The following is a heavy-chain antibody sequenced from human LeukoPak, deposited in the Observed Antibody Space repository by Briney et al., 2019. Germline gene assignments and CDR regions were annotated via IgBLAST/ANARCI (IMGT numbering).Heavy chain of an antibody. J-gene: IGHJ4*02. D-gene: IGHD4-17*01. Sequence: PSETLSLTCSVSGGSISSTGHYWGWIRQSPEKGLDWIGSIYSNGNTYYNPSVKSRVTMSVDTSKNQFSLKLTSMTAAETAVYYCARSATVTKGYFDYWGQGALVTVSS. V-gene: IGHV4-39*07. CDR2: IYSNGNT. CDR1: GGSISSTGHY. CDR3: ARSATVTKGYFDY.